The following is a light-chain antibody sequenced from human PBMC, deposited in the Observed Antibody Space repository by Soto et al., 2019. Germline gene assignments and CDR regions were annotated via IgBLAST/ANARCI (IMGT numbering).Light chain of an antibody. CDR3: QQRSNWPGT. J-gene: IGKJ1*01. V-gene: IGKV3-11*01. Sequence: SPSSVSASVGDRVTVTCRASQDISGRLAWFQQKPGKAPKFLISHASNRATGIPDRFSGSGSGTDFTLTISSLEPEDFAVYYCQQRSNWPGTFGQGTKVDIK. CDR1: QDISGR. CDR2: HAS.